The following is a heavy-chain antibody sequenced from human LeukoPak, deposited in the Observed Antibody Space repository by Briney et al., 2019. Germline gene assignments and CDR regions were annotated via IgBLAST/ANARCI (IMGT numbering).Heavy chain of an antibody. Sequence: ASVKVSCKASGYTFTSYAMHWVRQAPGQRLEWMGWINAGNGNTKYSQKFQGRVTITRDTSASTAYMELSSLRSEDTAVYYCARGGDFWSGYYETGSWFDPWGQGTLVTVSS. J-gene: IGHJ5*02. V-gene: IGHV1-3*01. CDR2: INAGNGNT. D-gene: IGHD3-3*01. CDR3: ARGGDFWSGYYETGSWFDP. CDR1: GYTFTSYA.